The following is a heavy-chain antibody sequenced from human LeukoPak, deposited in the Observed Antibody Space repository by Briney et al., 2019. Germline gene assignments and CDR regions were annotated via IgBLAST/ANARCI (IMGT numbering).Heavy chain of an antibody. D-gene: IGHD6-13*01. Sequence: RASVKVSCKASGGTFSSYAISWVRQAPGQGLEWMGGIIPIFGTANYAQKFQGRVTITADKSTSTAYMELSSLRSEDTAVYYCAREGGSRIAAAGTGPLDYWGQGTLVTVSS. CDR2: IIPIFGTA. J-gene: IGHJ4*02. CDR1: GGTFSSYA. CDR3: AREGGSRIAAAGTGPLDY. V-gene: IGHV1-69*06.